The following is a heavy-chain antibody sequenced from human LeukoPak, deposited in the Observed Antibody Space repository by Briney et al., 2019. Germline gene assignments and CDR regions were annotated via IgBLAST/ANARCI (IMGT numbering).Heavy chain of an antibody. CDR3: ASHRGSSWVFDY. D-gene: IGHD6-13*01. Sequence: SETLSLTCTVSGGSISSSSYYWGWIRQPPGKGLEWIGSIYYSGSTDYNPSLKSRVTISVDTSKNQFSLKLSSVTAADTAVYYCASHRGSSWVFDYWGQGTLVTVSS. V-gene: IGHV4-39*07. CDR2: IYYSGST. CDR1: GGSISSSSYY. J-gene: IGHJ4*02.